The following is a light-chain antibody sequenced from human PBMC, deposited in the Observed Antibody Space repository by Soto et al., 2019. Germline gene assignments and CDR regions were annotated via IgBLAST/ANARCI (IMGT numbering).Light chain of an antibody. CDR2: GAS. CDR1: QSVSSN. V-gene: IGKV3-15*01. J-gene: IGKJ1*01. CDR3: QQYNNWPQT. Sequence: DIVMTQSPLSLPVTPGDPATLSCRASQSVSSNLAWYQQKPGQAPRLLIYGASTRATGIPARFSGSGSGTEFTLTISSLQSEDFAVYYCQQYNNWPQTFGQGTKVDIK.